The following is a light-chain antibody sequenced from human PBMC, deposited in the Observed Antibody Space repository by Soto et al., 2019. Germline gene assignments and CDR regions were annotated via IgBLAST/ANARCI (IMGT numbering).Light chain of an antibody. CDR2: ENN. CDR3: GTWDTSLSAVV. CDR1: SSNIGNNY. Sequence: QSVLTQPPSVSAAPGQRVTISCSGSSSNIGNNYVSWYQQLPATAPKLLIYENNKRPSGIPDRFSGSKSGTSATLGITGLQTGDEADHYCGTWDTSLSAVVFGGGTKLTVL. J-gene: IGLJ2*01. V-gene: IGLV1-51*02.